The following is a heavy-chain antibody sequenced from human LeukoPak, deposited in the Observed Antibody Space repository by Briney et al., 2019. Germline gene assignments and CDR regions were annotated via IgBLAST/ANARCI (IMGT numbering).Heavy chain of an antibody. CDR2: VYYTGTT. V-gene: IGHV4-39*01. Sequence: SETLSLTCTVSGGSIRISNYYWGWIRQPQGKGLEWIRSVYYTGTTYYNPSLMSRVTIFVETSKNQFSLKLSSVTAADTAVYYCAREGRGGWYYFVYWGQGALVTVSS. D-gene: IGHD6-19*01. CDR1: GGSIRISNYY. J-gene: IGHJ4*02. CDR3: AREGRGGWYYFVY.